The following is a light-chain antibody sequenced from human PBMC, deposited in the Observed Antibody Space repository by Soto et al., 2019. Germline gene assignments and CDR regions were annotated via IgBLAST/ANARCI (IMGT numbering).Light chain of an antibody. CDR1: QGISSY. J-gene: IGKJ3*01. CDR2: SAS. CDR3: QQYDNLFT. V-gene: IGKV1-9*01. Sequence: DIQLTQSPSFLSASVGDRVTITCRASQGISSYSAWYQQKPGEAPKLLIYSASTLQTGVPSRFSGSGSGTDFTFTISSLQPEDIATYYCQQYDNLFTFGPGTKVDIK.